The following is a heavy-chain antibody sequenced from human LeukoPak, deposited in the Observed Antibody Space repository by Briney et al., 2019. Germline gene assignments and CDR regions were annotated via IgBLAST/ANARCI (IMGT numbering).Heavy chain of an antibody. J-gene: IGHJ4*02. Sequence: PGGSLRLSCAASGFTFSSYSMNWVRQAPGKGLEWVSSISSSSSYIYYADSVKGRFTTSRDNAKNSLYLQMNSLRAEDTAVYYCARDPHYYYDSSGYWRYWGQGTLVTVSS. D-gene: IGHD3-22*01. CDR3: ARDPHYYYDSSGYWRY. CDR2: ISSSSSYI. CDR1: GFTFSSYS. V-gene: IGHV3-21*01.